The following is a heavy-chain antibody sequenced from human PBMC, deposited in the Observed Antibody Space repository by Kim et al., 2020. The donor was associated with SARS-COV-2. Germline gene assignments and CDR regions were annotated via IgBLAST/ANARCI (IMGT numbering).Heavy chain of an antibody. D-gene: IGHD5-12*01. Sequence: SETLSLTCAVYGGSFSGYYWSWIRQPPGKGLEWIGEINHSGSTNYNPSLKSRVTISVDTSKNQFSLKLSSVTAADTAVYYCARGQNNSGRPNKWLRTPFDYWGQGTLVTVSS. CDR3: ARGQNNSGRPNKWLRTPFDY. V-gene: IGHV4-34*01. CDR2: INHSGST. J-gene: IGHJ4*02. CDR1: GGSFSGYY.